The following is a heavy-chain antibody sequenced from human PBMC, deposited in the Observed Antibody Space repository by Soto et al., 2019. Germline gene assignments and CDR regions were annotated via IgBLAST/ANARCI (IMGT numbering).Heavy chain of an antibody. D-gene: IGHD3-10*01. CDR2: INHSGST. J-gene: IGHJ5*02. Sequence: QVQLQQWGAGLLKPSETLSLTCAVYGGSFSGYYWSWIRQPPGKGLEWIGEINHSGSTNYNPSLKSRVTISVDTSKNQFSLKLSSVTAADTAVYYCARGIGIWRFGEARWFDPWGQGTLVTVSS. V-gene: IGHV4-34*01. CDR3: ARGIGIWRFGEARWFDP. CDR1: GGSFSGYY.